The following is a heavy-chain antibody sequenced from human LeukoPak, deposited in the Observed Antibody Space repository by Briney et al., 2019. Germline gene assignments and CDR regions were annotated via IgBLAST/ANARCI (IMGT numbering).Heavy chain of an antibody. D-gene: IGHD4-17*01. CDR1: GGSLSSHF. CDR2: IYYSGST. Sequence: SETLSLTCTVSGGSLSSHFWSWIRQPPGEGLWWIAYIYYSGSTDYNPALKSRVTISVDTSKNQFSLKLSSVTAADTAVYYCARQTMTTADAFDIWGQGTMVTVSS. CDR3: ARQTMTTADAFDI. V-gene: IGHV4-59*08. J-gene: IGHJ3*02.